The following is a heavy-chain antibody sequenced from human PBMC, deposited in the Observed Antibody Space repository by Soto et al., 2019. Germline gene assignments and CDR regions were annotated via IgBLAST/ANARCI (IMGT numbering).Heavy chain of an antibody. CDR1: GFTFSNFG. D-gene: IGHD2-15*01. Sequence: LRLSCAASGFTFSNFGMHWVRQAPGKGLEWVVAISSDGGDKYYSHSVKDRFTISRDNSKNTLFLQMNSLRVEDTAVYYCVKGSEVARQELDHWGQGILVTVSS. CDR2: ISSDGGDK. V-gene: IGHV3-30*18. CDR3: VKGSEVARQELDH. J-gene: IGHJ4*02.